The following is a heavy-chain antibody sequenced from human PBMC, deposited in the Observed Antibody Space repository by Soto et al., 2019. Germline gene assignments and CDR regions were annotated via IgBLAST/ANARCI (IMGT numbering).Heavy chain of an antibody. CDR2: ISHSGST. Sequence: QVQLQQWGAGLLKPSETLSLTCAVYGGSFTNYYWSWIRQPPGKGLEWIGEISHSGSTNYNPSLKSRLTISVDTSKNQFSLMLNSVTAADTAIYYCASSRGAISYWGQGALVTVSS. V-gene: IGHV4-34*01. D-gene: IGHD2-2*02. J-gene: IGHJ4*02. CDR1: GGSFTNYY. CDR3: ASSRGAISY.